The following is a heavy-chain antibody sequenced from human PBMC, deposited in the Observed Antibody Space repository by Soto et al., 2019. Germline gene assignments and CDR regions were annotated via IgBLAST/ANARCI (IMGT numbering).Heavy chain of an antibody. CDR2: IYSGGST. D-gene: IGHD3-3*01. J-gene: IGHJ6*02. CDR1: GFTVSSNY. Sequence: GGSLRLSCAASGFTVSSNYMSWVRQAPGKGLEWVSVIYSGGSTYYADSVKGRFTISRDNSKNTLYLQMNSLRAEDTAVYYCARAYSWYDFWIGYHGGAGMDVWCHGTTVTVSS. V-gene: IGHV3-53*01. CDR3: ARAYSWYDFWIGYHGGAGMDV.